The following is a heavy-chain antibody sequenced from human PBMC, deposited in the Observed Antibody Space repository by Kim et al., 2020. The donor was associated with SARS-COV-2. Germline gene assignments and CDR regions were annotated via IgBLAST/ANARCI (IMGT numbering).Heavy chain of an antibody. CDR1: GFTFKNYG. CDR2: ISWNRRSV. Sequence: GGSLRLSCEASGFTFKNYGMHWVRQVPGKGLEWVSGISWNRRSVKYADFVKGRFTLSRDNADNFLYLQMDSLRPEDTAFYYCAKDLGPYGVAVALERGTFDFWGQGTRVNVSS. CDR3: AKDLGPYGVAVALERGTFDF. J-gene: IGHJ3*01. D-gene: IGHD6-19*01. V-gene: IGHV3-9*01.